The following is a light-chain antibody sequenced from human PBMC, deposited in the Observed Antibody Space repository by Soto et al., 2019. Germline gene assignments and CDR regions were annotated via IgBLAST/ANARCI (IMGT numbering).Light chain of an antibody. CDR1: IYDVGAYHY. Sequence: QSALTQPASVSGSPGQSITISCTGTIYDVGAYHYVSWYQQFPGKAPKLILYEVSHRPSGISNRFSGFRSGSTASLTVSGLQPEDDAHYYCISYTTTGALVFGGGTKVPVL. J-gene: IGLJ2*01. CDR2: EVS. V-gene: IGLV2-14*01. CDR3: ISYTTTGALV.